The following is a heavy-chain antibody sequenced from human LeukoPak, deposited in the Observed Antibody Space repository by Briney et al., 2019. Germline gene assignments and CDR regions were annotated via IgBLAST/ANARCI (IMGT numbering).Heavy chain of an antibody. CDR2: ISSSSSYI. J-gene: IGHJ4*02. Sequence: GGSLRLSCAASGFTFSSYSMNWVRQAPGKGLEWVSSISSSSSYIYYADSVKGRFTISRDNAKNSLYLQMNSLRAEDTAVYYCAGDKGGYEPIDYWGQGTLVTVSS. CDR3: AGDKGGYEPIDY. V-gene: IGHV3-21*01. CDR1: GFTFSSYS. D-gene: IGHD5-12*01.